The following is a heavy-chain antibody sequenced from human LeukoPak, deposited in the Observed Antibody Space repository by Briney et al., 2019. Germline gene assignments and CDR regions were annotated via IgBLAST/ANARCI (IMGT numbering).Heavy chain of an antibody. D-gene: IGHD3-10*01. Sequence: SETLSLTCTVSGGSISSSSYYWGWLRQPPGMGLEWIGSIYYSGSTYYNPSLKSRVTISVDTSKNQFSLKLSSVTAADTAVYYCASPPHTLWSPGLYGMDVWGQGTTVTVSS. CDR1: GGSISSSSYY. V-gene: IGHV4-39*01. J-gene: IGHJ6*02. CDR3: ASPPHTLWSPGLYGMDV. CDR2: IYYSGST.